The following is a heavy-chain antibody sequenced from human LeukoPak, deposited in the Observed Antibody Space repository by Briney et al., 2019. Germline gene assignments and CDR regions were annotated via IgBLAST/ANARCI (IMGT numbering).Heavy chain of an antibody. D-gene: IGHD3-16*02. V-gene: IGHV1-69*13. CDR2: NIPIFGTA. Sequence: SVKVSCKASGGTFSSYAISWVRQAPGQGLEWMGGNIPIFGTANYAQKFQGRVTITADESTSTAYMELSSLRSEDTAVYYCARGGPGYDYVWGSYRCDYWGQGTLVTVSS. CDR1: GGTFSSYA. J-gene: IGHJ4*02. CDR3: ARGGPGYDYVWGSYRCDY.